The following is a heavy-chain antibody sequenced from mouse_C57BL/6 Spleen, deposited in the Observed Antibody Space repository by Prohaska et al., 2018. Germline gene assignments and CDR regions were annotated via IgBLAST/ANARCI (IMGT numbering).Heavy chain of an antibody. CDR1: GYTFTSYW. J-gene: IGHJ3*01. CDR2: IDPSDSET. CDR3: AREGGDPAWFAY. D-gene: IGHD3-3*01. V-gene: IGHV1-52*01. Sequence: QVQLQQPGAELVRPGSSVKLSCKASGYTFTSYWMHWVKQRPIQGLEWIGNIDPSDSETHYNQKFKDKATLTVDKSSSTAYMQLSSLTSEDSAVYYCAREGGDPAWFAYWGQGTLVTVSA.